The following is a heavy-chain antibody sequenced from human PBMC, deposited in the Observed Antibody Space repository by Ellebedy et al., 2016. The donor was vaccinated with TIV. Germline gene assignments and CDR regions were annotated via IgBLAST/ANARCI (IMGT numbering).Heavy chain of an antibody. D-gene: IGHD2-15*01. CDR2: IKQDGSEE. Sequence: GESLKISCAASGFTFSSYWMSWVRQAPGKGLEWVASIKQDGSEEYYADSVKGRFTISRDNAKNSLYLQMNSLRAEDTAVYYCARPHVVSAPRGWFDPWGQGTLVTVSS. V-gene: IGHV3-7*01. J-gene: IGHJ5*02. CDR1: GFTFSSYW. CDR3: ARPHVVSAPRGWFDP.